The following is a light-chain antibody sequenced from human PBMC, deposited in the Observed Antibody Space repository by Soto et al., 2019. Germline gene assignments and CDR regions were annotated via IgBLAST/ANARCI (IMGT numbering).Light chain of an antibody. Sequence: EIVLTQSPATLSLAPEERATLSCIASQSVSSYLAWYQQKPGQAPRLLIYGASTRATGIPARFTGSGSRTEFTLTISSLHSQDFALYYSQQYNNWTPGTFGQGTKV. V-gene: IGKV3-15*01. CDR2: GAS. CDR3: QQYNNWTPGT. J-gene: IGKJ1*01. CDR1: QSVSSY.